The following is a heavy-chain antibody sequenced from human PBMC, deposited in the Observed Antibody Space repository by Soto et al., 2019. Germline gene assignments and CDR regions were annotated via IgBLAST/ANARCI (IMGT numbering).Heavy chain of an antibody. Sequence: PGGSLRLSCAASGFSFSSFAMHWVRQAPGKGLEWVAVVSYDGSNKYYADSVKGRFTISRDNSNNTLFLQMNSLRAEDTAVYYCARDLHYYDRSGYSDYWGQGTLVTAPQ. V-gene: IGHV3-30-3*01. D-gene: IGHD3-22*01. CDR3: ARDLHYYDRSGYSDY. J-gene: IGHJ4*02. CDR1: GFSFSSFA. CDR2: VSYDGSNK.